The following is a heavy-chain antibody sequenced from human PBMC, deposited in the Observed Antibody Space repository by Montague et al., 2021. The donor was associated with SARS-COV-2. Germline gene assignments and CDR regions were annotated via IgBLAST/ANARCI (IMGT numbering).Heavy chain of an antibody. CDR1: GDSFSTDYW. Sequence: SETLSLTCVVSGDSFSTDYWWTWVRLPPGKGLEWVGAIYHTGSTKYKPSLKSRASMSVDKSWNQFFLWLTFVTAADTTVYYGARKGSGGSDLAYWGQGTLVTVSS. J-gene: IGHJ4*02. D-gene: IGHD3-10*01. CDR3: ARKGSGGSDLAY. V-gene: IGHV4-4*02. CDR2: IYHTGST.